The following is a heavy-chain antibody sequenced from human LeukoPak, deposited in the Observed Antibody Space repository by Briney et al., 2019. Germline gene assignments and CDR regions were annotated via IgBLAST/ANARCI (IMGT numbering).Heavy chain of an antibody. CDR2: IYYSGST. V-gene: IGHV4-59*01. J-gene: IGHJ6*03. Sequence: SETLSLTCTVSGGSISSYYWGWIRQPPGKGLEWIGYIYYSGSTNYNPSLKSRVTIAVDTSKNQFSLKLSSVTAADTAVYYCARVSYYDSSGYYRYYYYMDVWGKGTTVTVSS. CDR1: GGSISSYY. CDR3: ARVSYYDSSGYYRYYYYMDV. D-gene: IGHD3-22*01.